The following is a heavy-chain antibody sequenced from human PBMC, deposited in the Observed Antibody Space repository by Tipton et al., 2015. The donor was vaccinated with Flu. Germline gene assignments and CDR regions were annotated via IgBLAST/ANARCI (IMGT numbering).Heavy chain of an antibody. CDR1: GGTFSSYA. CDR3: ARRDYSNYVSEPKNWFDT. Sequence: QLVQSGAEVKKPGSSVKVSCKASGGTFSSYAISWVRQAPGQGLEWMGRIIPIFGTANYAQKFQGRVTITADESTSTAYMELSSLRSEDTAVYYCARRDYSNYVSEPKNWFDTWGQGTLVTVSS. D-gene: IGHD4-11*01. J-gene: IGHJ5*02. CDR2: IIPIFGTA. V-gene: IGHV1-69*18.